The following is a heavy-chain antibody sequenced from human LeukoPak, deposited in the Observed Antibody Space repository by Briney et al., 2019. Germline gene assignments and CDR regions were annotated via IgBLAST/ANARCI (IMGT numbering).Heavy chain of an antibody. D-gene: IGHD5-24*01. CDR3: ARRRVDGYNYYFDF. CDR2: VNPNSGVT. CDR1: GYTFTDHY. V-gene: IGHV1-2*02. Sequence: ASVKVSCKASGYTFTDHYMHWVRQAPGHGLEWMGWVNPNSGVTDSAQTFQGRVTLTSDTSISTAYLEVSRLTSDDTAVYYCARRRVDGYNYYFDFWGQGTLVTVSS. J-gene: IGHJ4*02.